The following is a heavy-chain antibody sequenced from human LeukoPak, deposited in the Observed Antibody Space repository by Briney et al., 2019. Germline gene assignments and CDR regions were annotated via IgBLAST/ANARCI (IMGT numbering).Heavy chain of an antibody. V-gene: IGHV4-39*07. Sequence: SETLSLTCTVSGGSISSSSYYWGWIRQPPGKGLEWIGSIYYSGSTYYNPSLKSRVTISVDTSKNQFSLKLSSVTAADTAVYYCARSALYRNFGVVVRAFDIWGQGTMVTVSS. CDR1: GGSISSSSYY. D-gene: IGHD3-3*01. CDR2: IYYSGST. CDR3: ARSALYRNFGVVVRAFDI. J-gene: IGHJ3*02.